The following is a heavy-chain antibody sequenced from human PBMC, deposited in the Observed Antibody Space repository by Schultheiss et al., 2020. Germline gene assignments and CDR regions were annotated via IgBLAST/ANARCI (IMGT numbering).Heavy chain of an antibody. CDR3: AKDPPVSGWYSHY. D-gene: IGHD6-19*01. J-gene: IGHJ4*02. Sequence: GESLKISCAASGFTFSSYSMNWVRQAPGKGLEWVAVIWYDGSNKYYADSVKGRFTISRDNANNSLYLQMDSLRAEDTAVYYCAKDPPVSGWYSHYWGQGTLVTVSS. V-gene: IGHV3-33*03. CDR1: GFTFSSYS. CDR2: IWYDGSNK.